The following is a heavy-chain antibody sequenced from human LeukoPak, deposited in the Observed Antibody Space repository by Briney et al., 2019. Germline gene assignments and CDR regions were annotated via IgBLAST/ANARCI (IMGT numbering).Heavy chain of an antibody. Sequence: PGGSLRLSCAASGFTFSSYEMNWVRQAPGKGLEWVSYISSSGSTIYYADSVKGRFTISRDNAKNSLYLQMNSLRAEDTAVYYCARDRRYGRGSKWFDPWGQGTLVTVSS. V-gene: IGHV3-48*03. CDR2: ISSSGSTI. D-gene: IGHD3-9*01. J-gene: IGHJ5*02. CDR3: ARDRRYGRGSKWFDP. CDR1: GFTFSSYE.